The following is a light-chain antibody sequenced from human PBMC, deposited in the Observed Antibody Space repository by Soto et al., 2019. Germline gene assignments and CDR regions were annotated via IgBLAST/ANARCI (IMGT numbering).Light chain of an antibody. CDR1: SSNIGSNT. J-gene: IGLJ2*01. CDR2: CNI. CDR3: AAWDDSLNGVV. Sequence: QSVLTQPPSASGTPGQRVTISCSGSSSNIGSNTVNWYQQLPGTAPKLLIYCNIHRPSGVPDRFSGSKSGTSASLAISGLQSEDEADYYCAAWDDSLNGVVFGGGTKLTVL. V-gene: IGLV1-44*01.